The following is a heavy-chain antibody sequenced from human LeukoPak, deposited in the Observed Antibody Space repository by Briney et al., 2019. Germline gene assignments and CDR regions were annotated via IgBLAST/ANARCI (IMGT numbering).Heavy chain of an antibody. J-gene: IGHJ4*02. CDR2: ISYDGSNK. Sequence: GGSLRLSCAASGFTFSSYAMHWVRQAPGKGLEWVAVISYDGSNKYYADSVKGRFTISRDNSKNTLYLQMNSLRAEDTAVYYCAKDRLRLRPDYFDYWGQGTLVTVSS. CDR3: AKDRLRLRPDYFDY. V-gene: IGHV3-30-3*01. D-gene: IGHD4-17*01. CDR1: GFTFSSYA.